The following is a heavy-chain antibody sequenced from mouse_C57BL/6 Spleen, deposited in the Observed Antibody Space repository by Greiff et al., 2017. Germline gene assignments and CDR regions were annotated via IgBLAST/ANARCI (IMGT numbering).Heavy chain of an antibody. D-gene: IGHD1-1*01. V-gene: IGHV1-69*01. CDR1: GYTFTSYW. CDR3: ARGGDYGSSSDY. CDR2: IDPSDSYT. Sequence: QVQLQQPGAELVMPGASVKLSCKASGYTFTSYWMHWVKQRPGQGLEWIGEIDPSDSYTNYNQKFKGKSTLTVDKSSSTAYMQLSSLTSEDSAVYYCARGGDYGSSSDYWGKGTTLTVSS. J-gene: IGHJ2*01.